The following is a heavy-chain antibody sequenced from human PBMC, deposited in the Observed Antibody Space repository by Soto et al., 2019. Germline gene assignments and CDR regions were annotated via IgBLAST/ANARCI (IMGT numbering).Heavy chain of an antibody. CDR3: ATGVIWIGYFTVDS. CDR1: GGSFGNSA. Sequence: QVPLVQSGAEVKKPGSSVKVSCKASGGSFGNSAINWVRQAPGQGLEWLGGFIPVYRTLNYAQKFQGRVRITADESTGTAYMTLSSLVSDDTAVYYCATGVIWIGYFTVDSWGQGTRVTVSS. CDR2: FIPVYRTL. D-gene: IGHD3-3*01. V-gene: IGHV1-69*01. J-gene: IGHJ4*02.